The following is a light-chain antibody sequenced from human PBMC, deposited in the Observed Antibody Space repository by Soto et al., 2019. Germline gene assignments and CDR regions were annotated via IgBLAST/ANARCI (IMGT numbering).Light chain of an antibody. Sequence: DILMTQSPSSLSASVGDRVTITCRASQTISKYLNWYQQIAGKAPKLLIYAASTLQSGVPSRFSGSGSGTDFTLTITSLQPEDFATYYCQQTYNSPRTFGGGTKGEI. CDR3: QQTYNSPRT. CDR2: AAS. J-gene: IGKJ4*01. CDR1: QTISKY. V-gene: IGKV1-39*01.